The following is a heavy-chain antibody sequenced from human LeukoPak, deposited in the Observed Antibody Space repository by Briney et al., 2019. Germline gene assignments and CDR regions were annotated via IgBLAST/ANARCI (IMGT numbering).Heavy chain of an antibody. CDR3: ERDAQYSSGWFRAPWFDP. V-gene: IGHV1-69*06. CDR2: IIPIFGTA. D-gene: IGHD6-19*01. Sequence: GASVKVSCKASGGTFSSYAISWVRQAPGQGLEWMGGIIPIFGTANYAQKFQGRFTITADKSTSTAYMELSSLRSDGTAVYSCERDAQYSSGWFRAPWFDPWGQGTLVTVSS. J-gene: IGHJ5*02. CDR1: GGTFSSYA.